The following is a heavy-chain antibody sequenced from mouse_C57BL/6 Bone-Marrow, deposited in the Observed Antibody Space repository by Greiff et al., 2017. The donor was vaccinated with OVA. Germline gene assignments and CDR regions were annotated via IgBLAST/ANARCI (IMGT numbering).Heavy chain of an antibody. D-gene: IGHD2-3*01. CDR1: GFTFSSYG. V-gene: IGHV5-6*01. Sequence: EVNVVESGGDLVKPGGSLKLSCAASGFTFSSYGMSWVRQTPDKRLEWVATISSGGSYTYYPDSVKGRFTISRDNAKNTLYLQMSSLKSEDTAMYYCARHGDDDAMDYWGQGTSVTVSS. CDR3: ARHGDDDAMDY. CDR2: ISSGGSYT. J-gene: IGHJ4*01.